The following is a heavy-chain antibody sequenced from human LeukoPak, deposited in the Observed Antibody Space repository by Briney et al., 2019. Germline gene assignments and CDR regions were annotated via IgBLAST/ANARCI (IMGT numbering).Heavy chain of an antibody. J-gene: IGHJ4*02. D-gene: IGHD3-22*01. CDR2: IYPGDSDT. CDR3: ARLYDFDRSGYYYVGDY. V-gene: IGHV5-51*01. CDR1: GYSFSTYW. Sequence: GESLKISCKGSGYSFSTYWISWVRQMPGRGLEWMGIIYPGDSDTRYSPSFQGQVTISADKSISTAYLQWSSLKASDIAMYYCARLYDFDRSGYYYVGDYWGQGTLVTVSS.